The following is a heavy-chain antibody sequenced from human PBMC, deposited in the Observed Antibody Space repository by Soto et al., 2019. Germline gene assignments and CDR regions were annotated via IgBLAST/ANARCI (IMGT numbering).Heavy chain of an antibody. CDR3: ARGVTVFGLVSRFWFDP. D-gene: IGHD3-3*01. Sequence: SETLSHTCTVSGGSISSGGYSWSWVRKSPGKGLEWIGHIYNSGITYYNPSLKSRVVISIDTSRNQFSLRLNSLTAADRAVYFCARGVTVFGLVSRFWFDPWGQGTVVTVSS. J-gene: IGHJ5*02. V-gene: IGHV4-30-4*01. CDR1: GGSISSGGYS. CDR2: IYNSGIT.